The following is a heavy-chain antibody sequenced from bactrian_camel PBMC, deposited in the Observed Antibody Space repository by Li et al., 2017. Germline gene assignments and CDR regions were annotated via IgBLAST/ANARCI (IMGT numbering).Heavy chain of an antibody. CDR2: IYHDGEVS. D-gene: IGHD2*01. Sequence: HVQLVESGGGSVQAGGSLKLACVVSGLTDSVNCMGWFRQPPGQEREEIASIYHDGEVSYFPDSEKGRFTVSQDNAKNTVYLQMNSLKPDDSGVYYRAAGINSYFCPPRKDGSNYWGQGTQVTVS. V-gene: IGHV3S54*01. J-gene: IGHJ4*01. CDR3: AAGINSYFCPPRKDGSNY. CDR1: GLTDSVNC.